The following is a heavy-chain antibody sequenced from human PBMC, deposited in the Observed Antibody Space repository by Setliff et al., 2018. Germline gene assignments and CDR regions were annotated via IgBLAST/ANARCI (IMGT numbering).Heavy chain of an antibody. V-gene: IGHV4-34*01. CDR3: ARVRVVVIGNYYYYYGMDV. D-gene: IGHD2-15*01. CDR2: IYYSGST. Sequence: SETLSLTCAVYGGSFSGYYWSWIRQPPGKGLEWIGSIYYSGSTYYNPSLKSRVTISVDTSKNQFSLKLSSVTAADTAVYYCARVRVVVIGNYYYYYGMDVWGQGTTVTVSS. J-gene: IGHJ6*02. CDR1: GGSFSGYY.